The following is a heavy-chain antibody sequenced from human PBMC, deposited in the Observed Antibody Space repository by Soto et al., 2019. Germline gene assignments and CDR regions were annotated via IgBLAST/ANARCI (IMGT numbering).Heavy chain of an antibody. CDR3: ARGRGTTSGSYDY. J-gene: IGHJ4*02. CDR1: GGSINGYY. V-gene: IGHV4-59*01. Sequence: VQLQESGPGLVKPSETLSLTCTVSGGSINGYYLSWIRQSPGKGLEWLGYIFYSGDTNYNPSLKSRVPLSVDTSKNQFSLKLRSVSAADTAVYYCARGRGTTSGSYDYWSQETLVTVSS. CDR2: IFYSGDT. D-gene: IGHD1-26*01.